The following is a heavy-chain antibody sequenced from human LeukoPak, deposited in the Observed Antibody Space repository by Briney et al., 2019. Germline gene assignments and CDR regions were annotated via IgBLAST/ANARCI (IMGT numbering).Heavy chain of an antibody. Sequence: ASVKVSCKASGYTFTGYYMHWVRQAPVQGLEWMGWINPNSGGTNYAQKFQGRVTMTRDTSISTAYMELSRLRSDDTAVYYCARWDGDLHIVDYWGQGTLVTVSS. CDR3: ARWDGDLHIVDY. CDR2: INPNSGGT. D-gene: IGHD4-17*01. J-gene: IGHJ4*02. CDR1: GYTFTGYY. V-gene: IGHV1-2*02.